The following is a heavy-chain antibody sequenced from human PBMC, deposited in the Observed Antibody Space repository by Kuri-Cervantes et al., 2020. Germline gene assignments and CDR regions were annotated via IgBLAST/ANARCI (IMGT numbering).Heavy chain of an antibody. Sequence: GGSLRLSCAASGFTFSSYGMHWVRQAPGKGLEWVAVISYDGSNKYYADSVKGRFTISRDNSKNTLYLQMNSLRAEDTAVYYCARDSMPYYYYDSSGYDYWGQGTLVTVSS. CDR3: ARDSMPYYYYDSSGYDY. J-gene: IGHJ4*02. V-gene: IGHV3-30*03. D-gene: IGHD3-22*01. CDR2: ISYDGSNK. CDR1: GFTFSSYG.